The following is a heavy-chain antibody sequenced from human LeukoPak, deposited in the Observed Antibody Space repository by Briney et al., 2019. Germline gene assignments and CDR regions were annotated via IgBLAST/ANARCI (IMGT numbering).Heavy chain of an antibody. J-gene: IGHJ4*02. CDR2: IYPGDSDT. Sequence: GESLKISCKASGYSFTTYWIGWVRQLPGKGLEWMGIIYPGDSDTKYSPSFQGQVTISADKSTSTAYLQWSSLKASDTAMYYCARTITMVRGVIIYPNYFDYWGQGTLVTVSS. CDR1: GYSFTTYW. V-gene: IGHV5-51*01. CDR3: ARTITMVRGVIIYPNYFDY. D-gene: IGHD3-10*01.